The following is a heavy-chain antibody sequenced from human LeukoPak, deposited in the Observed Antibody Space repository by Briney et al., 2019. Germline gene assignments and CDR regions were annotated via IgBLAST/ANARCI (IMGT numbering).Heavy chain of an antibody. V-gene: IGHV3-30*04. Sequence: GGSLRLSCAASGFTFSSYAMHWVRQAPGKGLERVAVISYDGSNKYYADSVKGRFTISRDNSKNTLYLQMNSLRAEDTAVYYCARGPILRHFDYYMDVWGKGTTVIISS. CDR2: ISYDGSNK. J-gene: IGHJ6*03. D-gene: IGHD3-9*01. CDR3: ARGPILRHFDYYMDV. CDR1: GFTFSSYA.